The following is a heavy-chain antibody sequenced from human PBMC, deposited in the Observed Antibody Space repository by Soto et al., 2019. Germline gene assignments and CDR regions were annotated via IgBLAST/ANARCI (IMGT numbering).Heavy chain of an antibody. CDR1: GYSFTGYY. J-gene: IGHJ3*02. CDR2: INPNSGGT. D-gene: IGHD3-9*01. Sequence: ASVKVSCKASGYSFTGYYMHWVRQAPGQGLEWMGWINPNSGGTNYAQKFQGRVILSRDTSITTAYMDLTSLGSDDTAVYYCAKDSHYDILTGYSRNAFDIWGQGTMVTVSS. V-gene: IGHV1-2*02. CDR3: AKDSHYDILTGYSRNAFDI.